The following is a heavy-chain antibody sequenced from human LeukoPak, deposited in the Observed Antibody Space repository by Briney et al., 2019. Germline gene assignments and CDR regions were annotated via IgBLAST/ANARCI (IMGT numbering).Heavy chain of an antibody. CDR2: INPSGGST. CDR1: GYTFTSYY. CDR3: ARGGTITIFGVVEPFDP. Sequence: ASVKVSCKASGYTFTSYYMHWVRQAPGQGLEWMGLINPSGGSTSYAQKFQGRVTMTRDMSTSTVYMELSSLRSEDTAVYYCARGGTITIFGVVEPFDPWGQGTLVTVSS. D-gene: IGHD3-3*01. V-gene: IGHV1-46*01. J-gene: IGHJ5*02.